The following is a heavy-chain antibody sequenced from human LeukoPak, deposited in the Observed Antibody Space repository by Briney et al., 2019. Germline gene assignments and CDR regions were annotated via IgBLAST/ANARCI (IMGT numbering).Heavy chain of an antibody. CDR3: ARVWPRSSSSFDY. CDR1: GFTVSSNY. J-gene: IGHJ4*02. V-gene: IGHV3-66*01. CDR2: IYSGGST. D-gene: IGHD6-6*01. Sequence: GGSLRLSCAASGFTVSSNYMSWVRQAPGKGLEWVSVIYSGGSTYYADSVKGGFTISRDNSKNTPYLQMNSLRAEDTAVYYCARVWPRSSSSFDYWGQGTLVTVSS.